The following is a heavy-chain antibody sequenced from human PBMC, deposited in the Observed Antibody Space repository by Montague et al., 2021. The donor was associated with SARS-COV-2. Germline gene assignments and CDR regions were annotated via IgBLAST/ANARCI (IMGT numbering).Heavy chain of an antibody. D-gene: IGHD3-22*01. CDR2: IYHSGST. CDR3: ASSYDSTGHVGY. CDR1: GFSISTGYY. Sequence: SETLSLTCTVSGFSISTGYYWGWIRQPPGKGLEWIGSIYHSGSTXXNPSLKSRVTISVDTSKNQFSLKPSSVTAADTAVYYCASSYDSTGHVGYWGQGTLVTVSS. J-gene: IGHJ4*02. V-gene: IGHV4-38-2*02.